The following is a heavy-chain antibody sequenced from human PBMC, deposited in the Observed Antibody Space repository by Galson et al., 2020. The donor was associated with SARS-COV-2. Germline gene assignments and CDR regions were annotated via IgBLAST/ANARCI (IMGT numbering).Heavy chain of an antibody. CDR1: GFIFRSYS. D-gene: IGHD3-10*01. Sequence: GGSLRLSCEASGFIFRSYSMNWVRQAPGKGPEWVSYISSDTSSTISYSDSVKGRFTISRDNAKNALYLQMNSLRDEDTAVYYCARDSALGENYGYDWGQGTLVTVSS. CDR3: ARDSALGENYGYD. CDR2: ISSDTSSTI. V-gene: IGHV3-48*02. J-gene: IGHJ4*02.